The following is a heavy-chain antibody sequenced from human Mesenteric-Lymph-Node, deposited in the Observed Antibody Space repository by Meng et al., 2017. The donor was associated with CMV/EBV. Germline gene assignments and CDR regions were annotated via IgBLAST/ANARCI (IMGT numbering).Heavy chain of an antibody. CDR2: INWNGGST. V-gene: IGHV3-20*04. J-gene: IGHJ6*02. CDR3: VKDIYSATNYYYYYAMDV. CDR1: GFTFDDYG. Sequence: GESLKISCAASGFTFDDYGMSWIRQAPGKGLEWVSGINWNGGSTGYADSVRSRFTISRDNAKNSLHLQMNSLRPEDTALYYCVKDIYSATNYYYYYAMDVWGQGTSVTVSS. D-gene: IGHD2-15*01.